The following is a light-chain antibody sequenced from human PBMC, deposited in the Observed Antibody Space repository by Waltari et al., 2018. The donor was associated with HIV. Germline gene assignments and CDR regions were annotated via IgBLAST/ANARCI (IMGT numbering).Light chain of an antibody. J-gene: IGKJ1*01. Sequence: DIQMTQSPSTLSASVGDRVTITCRASQSISSWLAWYQQKPGKAPKLLIYKASSLETGVPSRFSGSGSGTEFTLTISSLQPDDCATYYGQHYNTYPWTFGQGTKVE. CDR2: KAS. CDR3: QHYNTYPWT. CDR1: QSISSW. V-gene: IGKV1-5*03.